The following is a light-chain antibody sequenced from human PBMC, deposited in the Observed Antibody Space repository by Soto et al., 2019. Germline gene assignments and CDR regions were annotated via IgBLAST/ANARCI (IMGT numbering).Light chain of an antibody. CDR1: QSVSNNY. CDR3: QQYISSPLT. J-gene: IGKJ1*01. V-gene: IGKV3-20*01. CDR2: GAS. Sequence: IVLTQSPGTLSLSPGERATLSCRASQSVSNNYLAWYQQKPGQAPRLVIYGASNRATGIPDRFSASGSGTDLTLTISRLEPEDFAVYYCQQYISSPLTFGQGTKVDI.